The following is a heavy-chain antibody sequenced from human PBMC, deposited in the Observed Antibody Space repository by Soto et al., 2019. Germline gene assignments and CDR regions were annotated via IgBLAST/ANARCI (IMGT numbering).Heavy chain of an antibody. CDR2: INRDGSST. D-gene: IGHD6-13*01. J-gene: IGHJ4*02. V-gene: IGHV3-74*01. CDR3: AREIATTGEYFFDY. Sequence: SSYYWTWIRQPPGKGLVWVSRINRDGSSTNYADSARGRVTISRDNAKNTLYLQVNGLRAEDTAVYYCAREIATTGEYFFDYRGQGILVTVSS. CDR1: SSYY.